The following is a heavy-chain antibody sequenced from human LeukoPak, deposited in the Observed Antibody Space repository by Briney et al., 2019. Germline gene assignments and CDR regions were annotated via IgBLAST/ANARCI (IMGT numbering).Heavy chain of an antibody. CDR2: ISWNSGSI. D-gene: IGHD3-9*01. V-gene: IGHV3-9*01. J-gene: IGHJ4*02. Sequence: GGSLRLSCAASGFTFDDYAMHWVRQAPGKGLEWVSGISWNSGSIGYADSVKGRFTISRDNAKNSLYLQMNSLRAEDTALYYCAKDEYDILTGYYFGYWGQGTLVTVSS. CDR3: AKDEYDILTGYYFGY. CDR1: GFTFDDYA.